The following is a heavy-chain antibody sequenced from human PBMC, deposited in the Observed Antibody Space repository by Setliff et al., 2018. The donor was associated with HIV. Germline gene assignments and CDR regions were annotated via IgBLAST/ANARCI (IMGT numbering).Heavy chain of an antibody. CDR2: IYHSGST. Sequence: TSETLSLTCAVSGGSISSSNWWSWVRQPPGKGLEWIGEIYHSGSTNYNPSLKSRVTISVDKSKNQFSLKLSSVTAADTAVYYCARGLDIVVVPAAMARAFDIWGQGTMVTVS. V-gene: IGHV4-4*02. CDR1: GGSISSSNW. J-gene: IGHJ3*02. CDR3: ARGLDIVVVPAAMARAFDI. D-gene: IGHD2-2*03.